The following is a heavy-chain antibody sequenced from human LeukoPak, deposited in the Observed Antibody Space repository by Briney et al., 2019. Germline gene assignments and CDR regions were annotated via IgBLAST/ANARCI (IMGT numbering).Heavy chain of an antibody. CDR2: INQDGSVA. D-gene: IGHD6-13*01. Sequence: GGSLRLSCAASGFTFSSEWMSWVRQAPGKGLEWAANINQDGSVAYYVDSVKGRFTISRDNAKNSLYVQMNSLRPEDTALYYCAKEGARLGTAVSGPFDYWGQGTLVTVSS. J-gene: IGHJ4*02. CDR3: AKEGARLGTAVSGPFDY. V-gene: IGHV3-7*03. CDR1: GFTFSSEW.